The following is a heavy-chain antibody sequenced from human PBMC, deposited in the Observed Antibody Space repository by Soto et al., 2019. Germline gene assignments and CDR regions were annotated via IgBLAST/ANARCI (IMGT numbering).Heavy chain of an antibody. D-gene: IGHD2-2*01. CDR1: GFTFSSYA. CDR2: ISGSGGST. V-gene: IGHV3-23*01. Sequence: GGSLRLSCAASGFTFSSYAMSWVRQAPGKGLEWVSAISGSGGSTYYADSVKGRFTISRDNSKNTLYLQMNSLRAEDTAVYYCAKDGAVVPAALYTEEEYFQHWGQGTLVTVSS. J-gene: IGHJ1*01. CDR3: AKDGAVVPAALYTEEEYFQH.